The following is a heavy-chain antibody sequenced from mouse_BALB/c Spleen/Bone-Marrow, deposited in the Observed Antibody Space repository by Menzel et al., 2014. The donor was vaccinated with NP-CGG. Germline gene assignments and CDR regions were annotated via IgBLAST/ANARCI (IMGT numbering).Heavy chain of an antibody. CDR3: ASRGDYSYAMDY. J-gene: IGHJ4*01. V-gene: IGHV1-80*01. CDR1: GYSFSNYW. D-gene: IGHD1-1*01. CDR2: IYPGDGDT. Sequence: LVESGAELVRPGSSVKISCKSSGYSFSNYWMNWMKQRPGQGLEWIGQIYPGDGDTNYNGKFKGKATLTADKSSSTAYMQLSSRTSEDSAVYFCASRGDYSYAMDYWGQGTSVTVSS.